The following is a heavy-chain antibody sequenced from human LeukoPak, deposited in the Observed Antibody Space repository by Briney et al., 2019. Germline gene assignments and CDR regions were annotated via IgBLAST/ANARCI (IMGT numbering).Heavy chain of an antibody. CDR3: TRPLLLSWSASWLDS. V-gene: IGHV4-39*01. J-gene: IGHJ5*01. Sequence: SETLSLTCTVSGGSINSINFYWGWIRQSPGKGLEWVATIYYSGNTFYNPSLKSRVTISLDTSKNQISLNLTSVTAADTAVYYCTRPLLLSWSASWLDSWGQGTLVTVSS. CDR1: GGSINSINFY. D-gene: IGHD3-22*01. CDR2: IYYSGNT.